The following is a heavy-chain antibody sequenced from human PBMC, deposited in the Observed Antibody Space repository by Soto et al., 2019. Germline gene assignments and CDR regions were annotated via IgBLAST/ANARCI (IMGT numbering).Heavy chain of an antibody. CDR2: IIPIFGTA. J-gene: IGHJ6*02. CDR1: GGTFSSYA. V-gene: IGHV1-69*13. D-gene: IGHD3-3*01. Sequence: GASVKVSCKASGGTFSSYAISWVRQAPGQGLEWMGGIIPIFGTANYAQKFQGRVTITADESTSTAYMELSSLRSEDTAVYYCARDQSGVTIFGVVTLPNPMKGVYYGTDVWGQGTTVTVSS. CDR3: ARDQSGVTIFGVVTLPNPMKGVYYGTDV.